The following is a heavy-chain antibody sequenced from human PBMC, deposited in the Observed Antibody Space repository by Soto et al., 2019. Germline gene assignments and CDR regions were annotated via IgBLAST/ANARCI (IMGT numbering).Heavy chain of an antibody. Sequence: NPSETLSLTCTVSGGSISIGGYYLSWIRQHPGKGLEWIGYIYYSGSTYYNPSLKSRVTISVDTSKNKLSLKLSSVTAADTAVYYCARATSLSAAGNYYYYGIDVWGQGRTVTVSS. CDR1: GGSISIGGYY. CDR3: ARATSLSAAGNYYYYGIDV. D-gene: IGHD6-13*01. CDR2: IYYSGST. J-gene: IGHJ6*02. V-gene: IGHV4-31*03.